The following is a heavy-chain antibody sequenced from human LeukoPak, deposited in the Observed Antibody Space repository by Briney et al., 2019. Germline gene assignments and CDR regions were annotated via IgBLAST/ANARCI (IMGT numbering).Heavy chain of an antibody. D-gene: IGHD6-13*01. Sequence: ESGPTLVKPTQTLTLTCTFSGFSLTTSGVAVGWIRQPPGKALEWLALIYGNDDKRYSPSLKSRLTISKDTSLNQVVLIMTSLDPVDTATYYCAHRASSSFDYWGQGTLVTVSS. CDR3: AHRASSSFDY. J-gene: IGHJ4*02. CDR2: IYGNDDK. CDR1: GFSLTTSGVA. V-gene: IGHV2-5*01.